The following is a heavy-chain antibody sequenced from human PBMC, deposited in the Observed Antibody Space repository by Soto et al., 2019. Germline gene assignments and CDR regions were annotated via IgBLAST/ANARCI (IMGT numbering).Heavy chain of an antibody. CDR1: GFTFSSYG. CDR3: ARGGRISGSLSLDI. V-gene: IGHV3-33*01. CDR2: IWYDGSNK. D-gene: IGHD1-26*01. Sequence: QVQLVESGGGVVQPGRSLRLSCAASGFTFSSYGMHWVRQAPGKGLEWVAVIWYDGSNKYYADSVKGRFTISRDNSKNTLYLQMNSLRAEDTAVYYCARGGRISGSLSLDIWGQGTMVTVSS. J-gene: IGHJ3*02.